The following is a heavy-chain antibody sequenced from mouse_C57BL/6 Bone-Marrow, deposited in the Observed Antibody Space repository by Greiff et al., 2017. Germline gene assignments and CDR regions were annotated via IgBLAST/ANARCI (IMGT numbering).Heavy chain of an antibody. V-gene: IGHV1-63*01. CDR3: ARYDYDEEYYFDY. CDR1: GYTFTNYW. J-gene: IGHJ2*01. D-gene: IGHD2-4*01. CDR2: IYPGGGYT. Sequence: VKLQESGAELVRPGTSVKMSCKASGYTFTNYWIGWAKQRPGHGLEWIGDIYPGGGYTNYNEKFKGKATLTADKSSSTAYMQFSSLTSEDSAIYYCARYDYDEEYYFDYWGQGTTLTVSS.